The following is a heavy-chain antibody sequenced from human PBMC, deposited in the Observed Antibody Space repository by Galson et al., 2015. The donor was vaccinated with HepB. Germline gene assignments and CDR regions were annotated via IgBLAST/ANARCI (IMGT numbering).Heavy chain of an antibody. J-gene: IGHJ4*02. CDR2: IYYSGST. CDR3: ASLLNYDSSGYYRGGFDY. CDR1: GGSISSSSYY. V-gene: IGHV4-39*01. D-gene: IGHD3-22*01. Sequence: TLSLTCPVSGGSISSSSYYWGWIRQPPGKGLEWIGSIYYSGSTYYNPSLKSRVTISVDTSKNQFSLELSSVTAADTAVYYCASLLNYDSSGYYRGGFDYWGQGTLVTVSS.